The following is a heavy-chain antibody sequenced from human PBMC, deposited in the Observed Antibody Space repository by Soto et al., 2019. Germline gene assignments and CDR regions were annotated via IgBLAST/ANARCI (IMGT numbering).Heavy chain of an antibody. CDR1: GASISSGGYF. Sequence: QVQLQESGPGLVKPSQTLSLTCTVSGASISSGGYFWSWIRQHPGKGLAWIGYIYYIGSTYYNPSLTSRVTIAVDTSKHQFSMKLTSVTAADTAVYYCARDLQYSRLFYGMAVWGQGTPVTVSS. J-gene: IGHJ6*02. D-gene: IGHD6-13*01. CDR3: ARDLQYSRLFYGMAV. V-gene: IGHV4-31*03. CDR2: IYYIGST.